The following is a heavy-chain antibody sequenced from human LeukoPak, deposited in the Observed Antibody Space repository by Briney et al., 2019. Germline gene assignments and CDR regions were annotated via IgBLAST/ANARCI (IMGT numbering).Heavy chain of an antibody. CDR2: ISAYNGNT. CDR3: ARDLSSDDGYYYDSSGFRGDAFDI. D-gene: IGHD3-22*01. CDR1: GYTFTNYG. V-gene: IGHV1-18*01. J-gene: IGHJ3*02. Sequence: ASVKVSCKASGYTFTNYGISWVRQAPGQGLEWMGWISAYNGNTNYAQKFQGRITMTTDTSTSTAYMELRSLRSDDTAVYYCARDLSSDDGYYYDSSGFRGDAFDIWGQGTMVTVSS.